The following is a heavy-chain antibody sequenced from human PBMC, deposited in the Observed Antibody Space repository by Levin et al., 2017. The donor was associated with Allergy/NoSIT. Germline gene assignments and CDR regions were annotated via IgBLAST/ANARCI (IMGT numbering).Heavy chain of an antibody. CDR1: GFTFSTYG. CDR3: ARVSEDGDCVRQGYFQH. CDR2: IWYDGSNK. J-gene: IGHJ1*01. D-gene: IGHD2-21*02. V-gene: IGHV3-33*01. Sequence: GGSLRLSCAASGFTFSTYGMHWVRQAPGKGLEWVAVIWYDGSNKYYADSVKGRFTISRDNSKNTLYLQMNSLRAEDTAVYYCARVSEDGDCVRQGYFQHWGQGTLVTVSS.